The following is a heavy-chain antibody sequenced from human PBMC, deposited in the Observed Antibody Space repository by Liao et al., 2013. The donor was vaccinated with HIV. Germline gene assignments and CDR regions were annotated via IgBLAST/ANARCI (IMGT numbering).Heavy chain of an antibody. CDR1: GGSFSGYY. Sequence: QVQPQQWGAGLLKPSETLSLTCAVYGGSFSGYYWSWIRQPSGKGLEWIGEINHSGSTNYNPSLKSRVTISVDTSKNQFSLKLSSVTAADTAVYFCAVGSSWYNGWVYWGQGTLVTVSS. CDR3: AVGSSWYNGWVY. D-gene: IGHD6-13*01. V-gene: IGHV4-34*02. J-gene: IGHJ4*02. CDR2: INHSGST.